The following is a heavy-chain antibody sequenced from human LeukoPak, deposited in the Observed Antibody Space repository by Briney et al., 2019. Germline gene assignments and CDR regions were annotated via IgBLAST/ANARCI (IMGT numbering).Heavy chain of an antibody. Sequence: GGSLRLSCAASGFTFSSYSMNWVRQTPGKGLEWVSSISSSSSYIYYADSVKGRFTISRDNAKNSLYLQMNSLRAEDTAVYYCARVGARPPPYYYYMDVWGKGTTVTVSS. V-gene: IGHV3-21*01. J-gene: IGHJ6*03. CDR3: ARVGARPPPYYYYMDV. CDR2: ISSSSSYI. CDR1: GFTFSSYS. D-gene: IGHD6-6*01.